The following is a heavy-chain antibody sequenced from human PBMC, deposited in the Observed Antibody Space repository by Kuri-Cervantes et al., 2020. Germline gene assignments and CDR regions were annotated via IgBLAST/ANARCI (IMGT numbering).Heavy chain of an antibody. CDR2: ISWNSGSI. J-gene: IGHJ4*02. D-gene: IGHD1-1*01. CDR3: ARMEGPEASH. CDR1: GFTFDDYA. V-gene: IGHV3-9*01. Sequence: GKSLQISCAASGFTFDDYAMHWVRQAPGKSLEWVSGISWNSGSIGYADSVKGRFTISRDNSKNTLYLQMTSLRSEDTAVYYCARMEGPEASHWGQGTLVTVSS.